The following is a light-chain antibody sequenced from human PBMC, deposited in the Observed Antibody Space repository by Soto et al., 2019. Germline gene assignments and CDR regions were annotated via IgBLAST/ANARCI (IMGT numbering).Light chain of an antibody. CDR1: SSDVGLYDY. J-gene: IGLJ2*01. V-gene: IGLV2-14*01. CDR2: AIS. CDR3: SSYATSTAFL. Sequence: QSALTQPASVSGSPGQSLTISCTGTSSDVGLYDYVSWYQQHPGKAPRLIIYAISDRPSGVSDRFSGSKSGNTASLTISGLQAEDEADYYCSSYATSTAFLFGGGTKLTV.